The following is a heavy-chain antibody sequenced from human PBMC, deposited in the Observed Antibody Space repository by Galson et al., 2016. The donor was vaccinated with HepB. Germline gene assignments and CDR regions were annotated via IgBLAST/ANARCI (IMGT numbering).Heavy chain of an antibody. CDR2: ISRSGDSR. D-gene: IGHD1-26*01. Sequence: SLRLSCAASGFTFNNYGMTWVRQAPGKGLEVVASISRSGDSRDYSGSVKGRFTISRDNSKNTMSLQMNSLRVDDTAVYYCVQGSTAPAVWGKGTTVTVSS. CDR3: VQGSTAPAV. J-gene: IGHJ6*04. V-gene: IGHV3-23*01. CDR1: GFTFNNYG.